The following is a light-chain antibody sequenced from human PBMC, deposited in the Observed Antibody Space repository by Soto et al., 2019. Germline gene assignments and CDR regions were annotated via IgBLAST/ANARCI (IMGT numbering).Light chain of an antibody. J-gene: IGKJ1*01. Sequence: DIQMTQSPSSLSVSVGDRVTITCQASHDITNFLNWYQHKPGTAPKVLIYAATYLQNGVPSRFSGTGSGADFTLTISSLQPEDFATYYCQQNFNFPRTFGQGTKVDI. CDR2: AAT. CDR1: HDITNF. CDR3: QQNFNFPRT. V-gene: IGKV1-39*01.